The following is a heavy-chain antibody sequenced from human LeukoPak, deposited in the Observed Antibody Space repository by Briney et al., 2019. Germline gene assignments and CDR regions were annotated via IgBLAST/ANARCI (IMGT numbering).Heavy chain of an antibody. V-gene: IGHV1-24*01. Sequence: ASVKVSCKVSGNTLTDLSIHWVRQAPGKGLDWMGGFDPEDAEIIYAEKFQDRVTMTEDPSTDTAYMELSSLRSEDTAVYYCARVQDAADYWGQGTLVTVSS. CDR3: ARVQDAADY. D-gene: IGHD6-13*01. CDR1: GNTLTDLS. CDR2: FDPEDAEI. J-gene: IGHJ4*02.